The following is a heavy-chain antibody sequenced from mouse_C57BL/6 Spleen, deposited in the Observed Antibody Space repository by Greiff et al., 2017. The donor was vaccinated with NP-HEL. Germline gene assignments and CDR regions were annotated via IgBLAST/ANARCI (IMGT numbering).Heavy chain of an antibody. CDR2: INPYNGGT. V-gene: IGHV1-19*01. D-gene: IGHD2-4*01. J-gene: IGHJ4*01. CDR1: GYTFTDYY. CDR3: ARSRGYDYDGAMDY. Sequence: VQLQQPGPVLVKPGASVKMSCKASGYTFTDYYMNWVKQSHGKSLEWIGVINPYNGGTSYNQKFKGKATLTVDKSSSTAYMELNSLTSEDSAVYYCARSRGYDYDGAMDYGGQGTSVTVSS.